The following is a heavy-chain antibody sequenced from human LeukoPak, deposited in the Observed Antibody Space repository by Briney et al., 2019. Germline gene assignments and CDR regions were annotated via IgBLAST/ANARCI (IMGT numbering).Heavy chain of an antibody. D-gene: IGHD1-26*01. V-gene: IGHV3-23*01. CDR3: ARDEGGSYFRDY. J-gene: IGHJ4*02. CDR2: IGGSDGNT. CDR1: GFTFRNYA. Sequence: GGSLRLSCAASGFTFRNYAMSWVRQAPGKERNGVSAIGGSDGNTYYADSVKGRFTISRDNFMNMLYLQMDSLRPQDTAIYYCARDEGGSYFRDYWGQGTLVTVSS.